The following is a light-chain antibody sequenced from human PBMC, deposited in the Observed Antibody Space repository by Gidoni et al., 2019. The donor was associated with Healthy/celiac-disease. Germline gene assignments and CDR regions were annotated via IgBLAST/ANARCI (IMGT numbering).Light chain of an antibody. Sequence: QSALTQPASVSGSPGQSITISCTGTSSDVGGYNYVSWYQQHPGKAPKLMIYDVSNRPSGVYNRFSGSKSGNTASRTISGLQAEDEADYYCSSYTSSSTPHVVFGGGTKLTVL. CDR3: SSYTSSSTPHVV. V-gene: IGLV2-14*01. CDR1: SSDVGGYNY. J-gene: IGLJ2*01. CDR2: DVS.